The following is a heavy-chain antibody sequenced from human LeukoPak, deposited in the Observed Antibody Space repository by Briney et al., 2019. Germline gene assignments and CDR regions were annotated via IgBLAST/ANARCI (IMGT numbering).Heavy chain of an antibody. V-gene: IGHV3-21*04. CDR3: AKGPIPGFDY. J-gene: IGHJ4*02. CDR2: ISGSSSDI. Sequence: GGSLRLSCAGSEFTFRSYSMHWVRQAPGKGLEWVSSISGSSSDIYYADSVKGRFTISRDNSKSTLYLQMNSLRAEDTAVYYCAKGPIPGFDYWGQGALVTVSS. CDR1: EFTFRSYS.